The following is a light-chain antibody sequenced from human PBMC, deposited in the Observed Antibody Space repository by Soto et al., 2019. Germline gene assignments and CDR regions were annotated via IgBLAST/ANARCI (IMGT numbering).Light chain of an antibody. CDR2: EAS. J-gene: IGKJ5*01. Sequence: EIVLTQSPATLSLSLGERATLSCKASQSVNTYVGWYQQKPGQAPRLLISEASDRATGIPARFSGSGSGTDFTLTISSLEPDDFAVYHCQHRGTFGQGTRLEMK. V-gene: IGKV3-11*01. CDR1: QSVNTY. CDR3: QHRGT.